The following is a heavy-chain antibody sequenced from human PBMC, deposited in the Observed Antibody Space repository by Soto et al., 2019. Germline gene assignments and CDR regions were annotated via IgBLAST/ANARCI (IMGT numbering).Heavy chain of an antibody. V-gene: IGHV3-7*01. CDR2: IKQDGSES. CDR3: ASARHIGP. CDR1: GFTFSNYW. D-gene: IGHD2-21*01. Sequence: GVLRLSCAASGFTFSNYWMSWVRQAPGKGLEWVANIKQDGSESNYANSVKGRFTISRDNAENSLYLQMTSLRAEDTAVYYCASARHIGPWGQGTLVTVS. J-gene: IGHJ5*02.